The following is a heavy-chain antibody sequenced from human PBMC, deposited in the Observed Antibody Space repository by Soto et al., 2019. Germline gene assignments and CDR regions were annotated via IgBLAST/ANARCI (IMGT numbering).Heavy chain of an antibody. Sequence: GGSLRLSCAASGFTFSSYWMSWVRQAPGKGLEWVANIKQDGSEKYYVDSVKGRFTISRDNAKNSLYLQMNSLRAEDTAVYYCARAGGDYVPAYYYYYMDVWGKGTTVTVSS. V-gene: IGHV3-7*01. CDR2: IKQDGSEK. D-gene: IGHD4-17*01. CDR1: GFTFSSYW. CDR3: ARAGGDYVPAYYYYYMDV. J-gene: IGHJ6*03.